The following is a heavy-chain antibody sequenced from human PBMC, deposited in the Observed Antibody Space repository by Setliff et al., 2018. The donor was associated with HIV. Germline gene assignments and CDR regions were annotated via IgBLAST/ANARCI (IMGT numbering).Heavy chain of an antibody. CDR2: ITSSSGAI. D-gene: IGHD4-17*01. V-gene: IGHV3-48*04. J-gene: IGHJ4*02. CDR1: EFTFSSYS. Sequence: PGGSLRLSCAASEFTFSSYSMNWVRPAPGKGLEWIACITSSSGAIYYADSVRGRFTISRDNARNLLFFQMNGLRADGTAVYYCASARTFYAESALDYWGQGTLVTVSS. CDR3: ASARTFYAESALDY.